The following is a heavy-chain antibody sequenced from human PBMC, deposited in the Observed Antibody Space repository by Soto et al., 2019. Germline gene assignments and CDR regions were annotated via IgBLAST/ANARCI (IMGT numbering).Heavy chain of an antibody. V-gene: IGHV2-5*02. D-gene: IGHD3-16*02. CDR2: IYWDDDR. CDR1: GFSLNTRGVG. J-gene: IGHJ3*02. Sequence: SGPTLVTPTPTLPLTCTFSGFSLNTRGVGVGWMRQQPGKALEWLAVIYWDDDRRYSPSLNSRLTITKDTSRNQVVLKMTNMDPVDTATYYCAHIMITYGGVIGLDAFDNWGQGTMVTVS. CDR3: AHIMITYGGVIGLDAFDN.